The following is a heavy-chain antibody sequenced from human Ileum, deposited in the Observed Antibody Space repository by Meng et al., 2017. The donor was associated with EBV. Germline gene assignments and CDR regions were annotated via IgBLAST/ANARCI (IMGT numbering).Heavy chain of an antibody. V-gene: IGHV4-39*01. J-gene: IGHJ4*02. Sequence: LQESGPGLVKPSGTLSLPCPVVGGSIRSSSYYWGWIRQPPGKGLEWIGMIYYSGNTYYNPSLKSRVTISVDTSKNQFSLRLSSVTAADAALYYCARQSDHYYGSGSYYDYWGQGTLVTVSS. CDR3: ARQSDHYYGSGSYYDY. CDR1: GGSIRSSSYY. CDR2: IYYSGNT. D-gene: IGHD3-10*01.